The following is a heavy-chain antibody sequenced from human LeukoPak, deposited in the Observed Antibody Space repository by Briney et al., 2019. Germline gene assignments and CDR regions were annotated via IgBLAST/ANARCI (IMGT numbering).Heavy chain of an antibody. V-gene: IGHV4-4*07. CDR2: IYTSGDT. CDR1: GGSLSSYY. J-gene: IGHJ4*02. D-gene: IGHD6-19*01. Sequence: PSETLSLTCTVSGGSLSSYYWSWVRQPAGRGLEWIGRIYTSGDTTYNPSLKSRVTMSADTSKNQFSLKLTSVTAADTAVYYCARDQGWRFHFGCWGQGALVTVSS. CDR3: ARDQGWRFHFGC.